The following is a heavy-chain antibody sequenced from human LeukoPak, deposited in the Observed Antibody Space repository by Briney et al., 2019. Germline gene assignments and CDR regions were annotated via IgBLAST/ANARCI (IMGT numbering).Heavy chain of an antibody. CDR3: ASEGATDAFDI. CDR1: GYTFTSYY. V-gene: IGHV1-46*01. J-gene: IGHJ3*02. Sequence: ASVKVPCKASGYTFTSYYMHWVRQAPGQGLEWMGIINPSGGSTSYAQKFQGRVTMTRDASTSTVYMELSSLRSEDTAVYYCASEGATDAFDIWGQGTMVTVSS. D-gene: IGHD1-26*01. CDR2: INPSGGST.